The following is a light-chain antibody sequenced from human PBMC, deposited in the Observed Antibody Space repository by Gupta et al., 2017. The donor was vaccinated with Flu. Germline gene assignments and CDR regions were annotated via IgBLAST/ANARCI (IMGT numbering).Light chain of an antibody. CDR1: SSDIGAGYD. J-gene: IGLJ1*01. CDR3: QSYDSSLSAYV. V-gene: IGLV1-40*01. CDR2: GNI. Sequence: QSVLAQPPSVSGAPGQRVTISCTGSSSDIGAGYDEHWYQQLPGTAPKLLIYGNINRPSGVPDRFSGSKPGTSASLAITGLQAEDEADYYCQSYDSSLSAYVFGTGTKVTVL.